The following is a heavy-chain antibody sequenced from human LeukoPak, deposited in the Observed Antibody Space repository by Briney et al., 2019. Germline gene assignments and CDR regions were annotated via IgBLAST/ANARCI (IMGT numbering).Heavy chain of an antibody. J-gene: IGHJ4*02. CDR3: ARDGRYFNSSGYYLYD. Sequence: GGSLRLSCAASGFTVGTNYMSWVRQAPGKGLEWVSVIYTGGNTYYADSVKGRFTISRDNSKNTLYLQMSSLRAEDTAVYYCARDGRYFNSSGYYLYDWGQGTLVTVSS. CDR2: IYTGGNT. V-gene: IGHV3-66*01. D-gene: IGHD3-22*01. CDR1: GFTVGTNY.